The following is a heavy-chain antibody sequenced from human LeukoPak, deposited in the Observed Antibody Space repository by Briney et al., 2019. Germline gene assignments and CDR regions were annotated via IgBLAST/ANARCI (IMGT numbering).Heavy chain of an antibody. J-gene: IGHJ4*02. CDR2: IYRSGST. CDR3: ARTIQRGDFFDY. D-gene: IGHD5-18*01. V-gene: IGHV4-38-2*02. Sequence: SETLSLTCTVSGYSISSGYYWGWIRQPPGKGLEWIGSIYRSGSTYYNPSLKSRVTISVDTSKNQFSLKLSSVTAADTAVYYCARTIQRGDFFDYWGQGTLVTVSS. CDR1: GYSISSGYY.